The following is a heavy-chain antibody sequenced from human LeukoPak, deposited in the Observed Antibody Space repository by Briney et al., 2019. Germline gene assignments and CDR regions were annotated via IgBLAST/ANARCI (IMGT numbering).Heavy chain of an antibody. V-gene: IGHV4-4*07. J-gene: IGHJ4*02. CDR1: GGAISGYY. Sequence: SETLSLTCTVSGGAISGYYWSWIRQPAGKGLEWLERVYSSGSTKYNPSLESRVTMSVDTSKNQFSLKLNFVTAADTAVYYCARVGSGYDFFDYWGQGTLVTVSS. CDR3: ARVGSGYDFFDY. CDR2: VYSSGST. D-gene: IGHD3/OR15-3a*01.